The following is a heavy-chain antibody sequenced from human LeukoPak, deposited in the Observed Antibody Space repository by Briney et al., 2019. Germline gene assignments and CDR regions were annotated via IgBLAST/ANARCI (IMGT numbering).Heavy chain of an antibody. CDR2: IHYSGST. CDR1: GDTISNYY. D-gene: IGHD1-14*01. J-gene: IGHJ3*02. V-gene: IGHV4-59*01. CDR3: ARYRNEALFAFDI. Sequence: PSETLSLTCTVSGDTISNYYWSWIRQPPGKGLEWIGYIHYSGSTNYNPSLKGRVTISVTSKNQFSLKLNSVTAADTAVYYCARYRNEALFAFDIWGQGTVVTVSS.